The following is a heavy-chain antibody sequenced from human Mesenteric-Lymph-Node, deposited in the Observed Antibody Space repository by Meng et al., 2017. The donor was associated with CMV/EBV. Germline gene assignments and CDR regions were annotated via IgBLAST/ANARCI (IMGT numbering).Heavy chain of an antibody. CDR2: IRSKTYGGTT. Sequence: GGSLRLSCTASGFTFGDYAVSWVRQAPGKGLEWVGFIRSKTYGGTTELVASVKGRFTISRDDSESIAYLQMSRLKTEDTAVYYCTRDYPGHCTRTSCYGDYYHSGMDVWGQGTTVTVSS. J-gene: IGHJ6*02. CDR3: TRDYPGHCTRTSCYGDYYHSGMDV. V-gene: IGHV3-49*04. CDR1: GFTFGDYA. D-gene: IGHD2-2*01.